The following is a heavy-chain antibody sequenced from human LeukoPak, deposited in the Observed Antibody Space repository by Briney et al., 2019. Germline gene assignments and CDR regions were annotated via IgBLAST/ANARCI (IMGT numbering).Heavy chain of an antibody. CDR1: GGTISSYA. V-gene: IGHV1-69*05. D-gene: IGHD3-22*01. J-gene: IGHJ4*02. Sequence: SVKVSCKDSGGTISSYAISWMRQAPGQGLEWMGGLIPIFGTANYAQKFQGRVTMTRDKSTSTVYMELSRLRAEDTAVYYCARDGYYYDSSGYYPLKYWGQGSLVTVSS. CDR3: ARDGYYYDSSGYYPLKY. CDR2: LIPIFGTA.